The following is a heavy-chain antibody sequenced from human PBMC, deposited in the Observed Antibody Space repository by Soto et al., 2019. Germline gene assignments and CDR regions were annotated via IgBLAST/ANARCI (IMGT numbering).Heavy chain of an antibody. CDR2: IYFSGST. J-gene: IGHJ4*02. CDR1: AGSLGIISYY. D-gene: IGHD6-19*01. Sequence: PWETLSPTGIVFAGSLGIISYYWCWILQPPGKGWDGFGLIYFSGSTYYNPSFKSRVTIFEDTSKNQFSLKLTSVTAADTALYYCVRLGGGIGWPYYFDYWGQGTMVTVSS. CDR3: VRLGGGIGWPYYFDY. V-gene: IGHV4-39*01.